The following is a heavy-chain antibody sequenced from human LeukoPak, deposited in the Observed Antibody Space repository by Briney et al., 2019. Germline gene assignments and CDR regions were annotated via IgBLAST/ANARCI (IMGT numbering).Heavy chain of an antibody. CDR3: ARDMMLA. J-gene: IGHJ4*02. CDR1: GFTFRSYS. V-gene: IGHV3-21*01. CDR2: ISSDSYHI. D-gene: IGHD3-10*02. Sequence: SGGSLRLSCAASGFTFRSYSMNWVRQAPAKGLEWVASISSDSYHIFHADSVKGRFTISRDNAKNSLYLQMNSLRAEDTAVYYCARDMMLAGGQGTLVIVSS.